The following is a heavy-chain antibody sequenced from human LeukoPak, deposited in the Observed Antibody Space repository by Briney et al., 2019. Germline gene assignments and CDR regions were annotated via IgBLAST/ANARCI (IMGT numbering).Heavy chain of an antibody. CDR2: IYSSGTT. CDR1: GGSISSSSYY. Sequence: SETLSLTCTVSGGSISSSSYYWSWIRQPAGKGLEWIGRIYSSGTTNYNPSLKSRVTMSVDTSKNQVSLKLSSVTAADTAVYYCARDRYISGSSHYYYYMDVWGKGTTVTISS. J-gene: IGHJ6*03. CDR3: ARDRYISGSSHYYYYMDV. V-gene: IGHV4-61*02. D-gene: IGHD3-10*01.